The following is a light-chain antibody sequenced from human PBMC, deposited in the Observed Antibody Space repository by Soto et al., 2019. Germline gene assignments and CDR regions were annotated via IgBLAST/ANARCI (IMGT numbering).Light chain of an antibody. CDR3: QQSSTTPPWT. CDR2: AAS. V-gene: IGKV1-39*01. J-gene: IGKJ1*01. Sequence: DIQMTQSPSSLSASVGGRVTITCRASQSIRSYLNWYQQKPGKAPKLLIYAASSLQSGVPSRFIGSGSGTDFTLTISSLQPEDFATYYCQQSSTTPPWTFGQGTKVEIK. CDR1: QSIRSY.